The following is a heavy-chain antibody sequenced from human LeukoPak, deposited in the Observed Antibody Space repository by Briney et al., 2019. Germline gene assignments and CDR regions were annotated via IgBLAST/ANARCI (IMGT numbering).Heavy chain of an antibody. CDR3: ARAAGPSGH. CDR2: IYSGGTT. D-gene: IGHD6-19*01. Sequence: GGSLRLSCATSGFPFETNAMSWVRQTPGKGLEWISVIYSGGTTYYADSVKGRFTISRDDAGNTLGLQMNSLRVEDTAVYYCARAAGPSGHWGPGTLVIVSS. V-gene: IGHV3-66*01. CDR1: GFPFETNA. J-gene: IGHJ4*02.